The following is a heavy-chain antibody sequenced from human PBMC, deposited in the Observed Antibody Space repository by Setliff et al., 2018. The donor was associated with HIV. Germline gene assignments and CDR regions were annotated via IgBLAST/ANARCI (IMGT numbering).Heavy chain of an antibody. Sequence: SETLSLTCTVSGGSIRSSSYYWGWIRQPPGKGLEWIGSIYYSGSTYYKPSLRSRVTISGDTSKKQFSLKLSSVSAADTSVYYCATYSSSWPDYWGQGTLVTFSS. J-gene: IGHJ4*02. D-gene: IGHD6-13*01. CDR1: GGSIRSSSYY. V-gene: IGHV4-39*01. CDR2: IYYSGST. CDR3: ATYSSSWPDY.